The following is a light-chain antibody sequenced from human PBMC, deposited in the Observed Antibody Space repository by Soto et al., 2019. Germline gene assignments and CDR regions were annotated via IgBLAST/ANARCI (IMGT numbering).Light chain of an antibody. CDR2: AAS. CDR3: QHGYSTPLT. V-gene: IGKV1-39*01. CDR1: QSISTY. Sequence: DLQMTQSPSSLSASVGDRVTITCRASQSISTYLHWYQQKPGKAPNLLIYAASTLQSGVPSRFSGSGSWTDFTLTISSLQPEDFATYFCQHGYSTPLTFGGGTKVDIK. J-gene: IGKJ4*01.